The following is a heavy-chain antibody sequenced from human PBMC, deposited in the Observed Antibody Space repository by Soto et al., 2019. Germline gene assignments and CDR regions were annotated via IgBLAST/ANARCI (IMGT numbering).Heavy chain of an antibody. V-gene: IGHV4-34*01. J-gene: IGHJ4*02. Sequence: SETLSLTCAVYGGSFSGYYWSWIRQPPGKGLEWIGEINHSGSTNYNPSLKSRVTISVDTSKNQFSLKLSSVTAADTAVYYCARGISRVVTATPNGYYFDYWGQGTLVTVS. CDR3: ARGISRVVTATPNGYYFDY. CDR2: INHSGST. D-gene: IGHD2-21*02. CDR1: GGSFSGYY.